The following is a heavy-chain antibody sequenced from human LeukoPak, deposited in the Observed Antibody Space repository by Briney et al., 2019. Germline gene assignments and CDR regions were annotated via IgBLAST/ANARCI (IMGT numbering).Heavy chain of an antibody. V-gene: IGHV3-30*01. CDR2: ISYDGSNK. CDR3: ARGANDYDILTGSATDY. Sequence: GGSLRLSCAASGFTFSSYAMHWVRQAPGKGLEWVAVISYDGSNKYYADSVKGRFTISRDNSKNTLYLQMNSLRAEDTAVYYCARGANDYDILTGSATDYWGQGTLVTVSS. D-gene: IGHD3-9*01. J-gene: IGHJ4*02. CDR1: GFTFSSYA.